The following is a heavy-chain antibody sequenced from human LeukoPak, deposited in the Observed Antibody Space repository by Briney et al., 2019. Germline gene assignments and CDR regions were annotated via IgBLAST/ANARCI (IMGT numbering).Heavy chain of an antibody. CDR1: GGSISSSSYY. D-gene: IGHD3-22*01. V-gene: IGHV4-39*07. J-gene: IGHJ5*02. CDR2: IYYSGST. CDR3: ARDLWLLDNWFDP. Sequence: RSSETLSLTCTVSGGSISSSSYYWGWIRQPPGKGLEWIGSIYYSGSTYYNPSLKSRVTISVDTSKNQFSLKLSSVTAADTAVYYCARDLWLLDNWFDPWGQGTLVTVSS.